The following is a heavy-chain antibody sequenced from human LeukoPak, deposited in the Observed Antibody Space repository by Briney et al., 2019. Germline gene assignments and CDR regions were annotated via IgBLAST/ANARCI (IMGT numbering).Heavy chain of an antibody. D-gene: IGHD2-15*01. V-gene: IGHV3-23*01. Sequence: GGSLRLSCTASGFTFSSYAMSWVRQAPGRGLEWVSSISGSGGSTYYADSVRGRFTVSRDNSKNTLYLHMNSLRAEDTAVYYCAKGGYCSGGSCYFSSYWGQGTLVTVSS. J-gene: IGHJ4*02. CDR1: GFTFSSYA. CDR2: ISGSGGST. CDR3: AKGGYCSGGSCYFSSY.